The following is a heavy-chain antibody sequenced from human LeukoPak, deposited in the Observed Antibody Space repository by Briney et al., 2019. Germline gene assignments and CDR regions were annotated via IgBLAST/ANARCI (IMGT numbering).Heavy chain of an antibody. CDR3: ARGPRITMIGGSFDY. Sequence: SVKVSCKASGGTFSSYAISWVRQAPGQGPEWMGRIIPIFGTANYAQKFQGRVTITTDESTSTAYMELSSLRSEDTAVYYCARGPRITMIGGSFDYWGQGTLVTVSS. V-gene: IGHV1-69*05. D-gene: IGHD3-22*01. J-gene: IGHJ4*02. CDR2: IIPIFGTA. CDR1: GGTFSSYA.